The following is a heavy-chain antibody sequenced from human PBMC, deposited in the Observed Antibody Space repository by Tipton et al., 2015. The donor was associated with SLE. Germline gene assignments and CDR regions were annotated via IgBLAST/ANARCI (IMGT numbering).Heavy chain of an antibody. CDR2: VYSSGST. Sequence: TLSLTCTVSGGSISSSTYYWGWIRQPPGKGLEWVGSVYSSGSTNYNPSLKSRVTISVDTSKNQFSLKLTSVTAADTAVYYCARQDSGNYYPFDYWGQGTLVTVSS. J-gene: IGHJ4*02. D-gene: IGHD1-26*01. V-gene: IGHV4-39*01. CDR1: GGSISSSTYY. CDR3: ARQDSGNYYPFDY.